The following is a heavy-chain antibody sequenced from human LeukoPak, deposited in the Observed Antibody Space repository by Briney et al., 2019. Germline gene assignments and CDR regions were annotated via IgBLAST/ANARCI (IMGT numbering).Heavy chain of an antibody. CDR2: IRSNSDGGTI. CDR1: GFTFSNAW. D-gene: IGHD3-22*01. Sequence: GGSLRLSCATSGFTFSNAWMNWVRQAPGKGLEWVGRIRSNSDGGTIDYAAPVKGRFTLSRVDSKTTLYLQMNSLQTEDTAVYYCATDFYDSTWGRGTLVTVSS. V-gene: IGHV3-15*07. CDR3: ATDFYDST. J-gene: IGHJ5*02.